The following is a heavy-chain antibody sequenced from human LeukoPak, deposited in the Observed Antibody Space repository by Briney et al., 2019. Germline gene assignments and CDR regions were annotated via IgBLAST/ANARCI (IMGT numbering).Heavy chain of an antibody. CDR2: ISYDGSNK. CDR3: ARGRVWFDP. Sequence: GGSLRLSCAASGFTFSSYAMHWVRQAPGKGLEWVAVISYDGSNKYYADSVKGRFTISRDNSKNTLHLQMNSLRAEDTAVYYCARGRVWFDPWGQGTLVTVSS. CDR1: GFTFSSYA. V-gene: IGHV3-30*04. J-gene: IGHJ5*02.